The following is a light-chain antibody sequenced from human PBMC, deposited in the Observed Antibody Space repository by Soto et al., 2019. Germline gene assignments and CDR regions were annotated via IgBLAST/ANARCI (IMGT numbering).Light chain of an antibody. J-gene: IGKJ1*01. CDR2: GAS. CDR1: QSVSSSY. CDR3: QQYNNWPPT. Sequence: EIVLTQSPATLSLSPGERATLSCGASQSVSSSYLAWYQQKPGLAPRLLIYGASTRATGIPARFSGSGSGTEFTLTISSLQSEDFAVYYCQQYNNWPPTFGQGTKVDIK. V-gene: IGKV3-15*01.